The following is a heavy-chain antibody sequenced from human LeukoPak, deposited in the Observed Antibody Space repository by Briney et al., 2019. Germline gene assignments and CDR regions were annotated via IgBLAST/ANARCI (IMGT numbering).Heavy chain of an antibody. CDR3: ARLLYYYDSSGYYYFDY. CDR1: DYTFSSYG. Sequence: ASVKVSCKASDYTFSSYGISWVRQAPGQGLEWMGWISAYIGNTNYAQKFQGRVTMTTDTSTSTAYMELRSLRSDDTAVCYCARLLYYYDSSGYYYFDYWGQGTLVTVSS. D-gene: IGHD3-22*01. J-gene: IGHJ4*02. CDR2: ISAYIGNT. V-gene: IGHV1-18*01.